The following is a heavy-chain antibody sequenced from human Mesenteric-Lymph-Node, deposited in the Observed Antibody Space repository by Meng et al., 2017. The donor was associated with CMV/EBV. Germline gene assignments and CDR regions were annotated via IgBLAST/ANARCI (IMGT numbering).Heavy chain of an antibody. V-gene: IGHV7-4-1*02. D-gene: IGHD3-3*01. Sequence: SGYTVTSYAMNWVRQAPGQGLEWMGWINTNTGNPTYAQGFTGRFVFSLDTSVSTAYLQISSLKAEDTAVYYCARVIFGSWPTPTFDYWGQGTLVTVSS. CDR2: INTNTGNP. CDR3: ARVIFGSWPTPTFDY. J-gene: IGHJ4*02. CDR1: GYTVTSYA.